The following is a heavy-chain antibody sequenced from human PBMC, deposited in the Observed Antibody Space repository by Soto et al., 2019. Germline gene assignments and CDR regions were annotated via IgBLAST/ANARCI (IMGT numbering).Heavy chain of an antibody. V-gene: IGHV1-69*13. D-gene: IGHD4-17*01. Sequence: SVKVSCKASGYTFSSYAISWVRQAPGQGLEWMGGIIPIFGTANYAQKFQGRVTITADESTSTAYMELSSLRSEDTAVYYCARAPLVKTQGLFTVTTDFDYWGQGTLVTVSS. CDR2: IIPIFGTA. J-gene: IGHJ4*02. CDR3: ARAPLVKTQGLFTVTTDFDY. CDR1: GYTFSSYA.